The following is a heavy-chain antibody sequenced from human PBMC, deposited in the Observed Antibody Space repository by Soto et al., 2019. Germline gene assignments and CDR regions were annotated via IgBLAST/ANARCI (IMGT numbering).Heavy chain of an antibody. CDR1: GFTFSSYW. CDR2: INGDGSTT. CDR3: ARPRYDGSGTPFDH. Sequence: GGSLRLSCAASGFTFSSYWMHWVRQAPGKGLVWVPRINGDGSTTTYADSVKGRFIISRDNAKNMLYLQMNSLTAEDTAVYYCARPRYDGSGTPFDHWGQGTLVTVSS. D-gene: IGHD3-22*01. V-gene: IGHV3-74*01. J-gene: IGHJ4*02.